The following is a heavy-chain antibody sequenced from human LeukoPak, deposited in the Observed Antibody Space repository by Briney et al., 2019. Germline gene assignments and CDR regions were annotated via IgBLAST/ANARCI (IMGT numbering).Heavy chain of an antibody. V-gene: IGHV1-69-2*01. CDR3: ATEKSAGFDY. J-gene: IGHJ4*02. CDR2: VDPEDGET. Sequence: ASVKVSCKVSGYTFTDYYMHWVKQAPGKGLEWMGLVDPEDGETIYAEKFQGRVTITADTSTDTAYMELSSLRSEDTAVYYCATEKSAGFDYWGQGTLVTVSS. CDR1: GYTFTDYY.